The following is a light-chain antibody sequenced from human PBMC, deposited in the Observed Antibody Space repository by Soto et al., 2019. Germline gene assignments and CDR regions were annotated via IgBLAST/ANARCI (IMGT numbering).Light chain of an antibody. V-gene: IGKV1-12*01. Sequence: DIQMTQSPSSVSASVGDRVTITCRASQVINNWLAWYQQKPGKAPKLLIYGASTLQSGVPSRFRGSRTGTDCTLTISTLQPEDFATCYCQQASSLRTFGPGTTV. CDR2: GAS. CDR1: QVINNW. CDR3: QQASSLRT. J-gene: IGKJ3*01.